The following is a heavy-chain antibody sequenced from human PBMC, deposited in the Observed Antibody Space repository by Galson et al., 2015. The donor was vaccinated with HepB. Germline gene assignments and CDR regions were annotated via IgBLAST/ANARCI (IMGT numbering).Heavy chain of an antibody. J-gene: IGHJ4*02. CDR3: AGGYSYGYTFDY. CDR1: GYTLTELS. D-gene: IGHD5-18*01. Sequence: SVKVSCKVSGYTLTELSMHWVRQAPGKGLEWMGGFDPEDGETIYAQKFQGRVTITADESTSTAYMELSSLRSEDTAVYYCAGGYSYGYTFDYWGQGTLVTVSS. V-gene: IGHV1-24*01. CDR2: FDPEDGET.